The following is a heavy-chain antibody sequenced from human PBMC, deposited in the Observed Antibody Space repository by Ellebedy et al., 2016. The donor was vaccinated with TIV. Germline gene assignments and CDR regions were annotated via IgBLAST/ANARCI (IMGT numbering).Heavy chain of an antibody. CDR1: GFTFSSYA. J-gene: IGHJ4*02. CDR2: LNANGVVI. Sequence: GESLKISCAASGFTFSSYAASRVRQAPGKGLEWVAGLNANGVVIAYADSVKGRSTISRDNSKNTMYLQMNSLRPEDTAVYYCASSRYHYYVGNTIFAYWGQGTLVTVSS. D-gene: IGHD3-10*02. CDR3: ASSRYHYYVGNTIFAY. V-gene: IGHV3-23*01.